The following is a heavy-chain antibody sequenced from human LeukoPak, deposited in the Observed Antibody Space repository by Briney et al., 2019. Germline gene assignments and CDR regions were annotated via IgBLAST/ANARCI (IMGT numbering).Heavy chain of an antibody. J-gene: IGHJ3*02. V-gene: IGHV3-15*07. D-gene: IGHD2-15*01. CDR2: IKPKTDGGTT. CDR3: TTDDRVVVYAFDI. Sequence: PGGSLRLSCAASGFTFSNAYMNWVRQAPGKGLEWVGRIKPKTDGGTTDYAAPVKGRFTISRDDSKNTLYLQMNSLKTEDTAVYYCTTDDRVVVYAFDIWGQGTMVTVSS. CDR1: GFTFSNAY.